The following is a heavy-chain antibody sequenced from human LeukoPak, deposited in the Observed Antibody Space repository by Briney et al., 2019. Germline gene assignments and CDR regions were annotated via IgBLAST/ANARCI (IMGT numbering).Heavy chain of an antibody. CDR2: IYYSGST. CDR3: ARVKSRDYYYYGMDV. V-gene: IGHV4-59*01. Sequence: SETLSLTCAVSGGSISSYFWSWIRQPPGKGLDWIGYIYYSGSTNCNPSLKSRVTISVDTSKNQFSLKVRSVTAADTAVYYCARVKSRDYYYYGMDVWGQGTTVTVSS. CDR1: GGSISSYF. J-gene: IGHJ6*02.